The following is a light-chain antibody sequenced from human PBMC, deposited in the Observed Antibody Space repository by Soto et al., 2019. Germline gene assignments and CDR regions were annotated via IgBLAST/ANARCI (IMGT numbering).Light chain of an antibody. CDR3: QKYNSAPWT. CDR1: QGISNY. Sequence: DIQMTQSPSCLSASVGDRVTITCRASQGISNYLAWYQQQPGKVPKLLIYVASTLQSGVPSRFSGSGSGTDFTLTISSLQPEDVATYYCQKYNSAPWTFGQGTKVEIK. CDR2: VAS. J-gene: IGKJ1*01. V-gene: IGKV1-27*01.